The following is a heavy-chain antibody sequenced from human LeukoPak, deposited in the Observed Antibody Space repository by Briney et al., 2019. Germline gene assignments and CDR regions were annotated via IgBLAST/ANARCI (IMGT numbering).Heavy chain of an antibody. V-gene: IGHV1-18*01. CDR2: ISAYSGNT. CDR1: GYTFTSYG. D-gene: IGHD3-3*01. CDR3: ARRPVLEWLSRPVDY. Sequence: GASVKVSCKASGYTFTSYGISWVRQAPGQGLEWMGWISAYSGNTNYAQKLQGRVTMTTDTSTSTAYMELRSLRSDDTAVYYCARRPVLEWLSRPVDYWGQGTLVTVSS. J-gene: IGHJ4*02.